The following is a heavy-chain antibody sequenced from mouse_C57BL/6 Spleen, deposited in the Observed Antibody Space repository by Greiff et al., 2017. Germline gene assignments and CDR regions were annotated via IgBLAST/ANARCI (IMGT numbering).Heavy chain of an antibody. V-gene: IGHV1-55*01. Sequence: QVQLQQPGAELVKPGASVQMSCKASGYTFTSYWITWVKQRPGPGLAWIGDIYPGRGSTKCNDKFKSKATLTVDTSSSTAYMQLISLTSEDSAVYDFARSYDGYFDYWGQGTTLTGSS. D-gene: IGHD2-3*01. CDR3: ARSYDGYFDY. CDR2: IYPGRGST. CDR1: GYTFTSYW. J-gene: IGHJ2*01.